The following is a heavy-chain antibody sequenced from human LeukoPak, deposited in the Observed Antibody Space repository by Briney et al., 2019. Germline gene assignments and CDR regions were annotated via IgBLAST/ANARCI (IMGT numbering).Heavy chain of an antibody. Sequence: GGSLRLSCSASGFIFSFYAIHWVRQAPGKGLEYVSAISNNGDSTYYADSVKGRFTISRDNSKNTLYLQMSSLRAEDTAVYYCAKDRGGAYYESSVDIWGQGTMVTVSS. CDR2: ISNNGDST. J-gene: IGHJ3*02. CDR1: GFIFSFYA. V-gene: IGHV3-64D*06. CDR3: AKDRGGAYYESSVDI. D-gene: IGHD3-22*01.